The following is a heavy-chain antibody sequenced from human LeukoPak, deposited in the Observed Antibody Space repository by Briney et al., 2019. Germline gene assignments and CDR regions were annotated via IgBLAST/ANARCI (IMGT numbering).Heavy chain of an antibody. CDR2: IDFDGSTT. V-gene: IGHV3-74*01. Sequence: GGSLRLSCAVSGYTFSDSWMNWVRQVPGKGLVWVSLIDFDGSTTTYADSVKGRFTISRDNAKNTLYLQMNSLRAEDTAVYYCIRDNYGAGAKWGQGTLATVSS. CDR3: IRDNYGAGAK. J-gene: IGHJ4*02. CDR1: GYTFSDSW. D-gene: IGHD3-10*01.